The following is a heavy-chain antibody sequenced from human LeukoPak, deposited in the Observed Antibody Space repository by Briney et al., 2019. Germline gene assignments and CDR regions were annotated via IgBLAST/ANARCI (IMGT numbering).Heavy chain of an antibody. CDR2: IWYDGSNK. CDR3: ARDMVRGVPRYYGMDV. CDR1: GFTFSSYG. V-gene: IGHV3-33*01. Sequence: PGRSLRLSCAASGFTFSSYGMHWVRQSPGKGLEWVAVIWYDGSNKYYADSVKGRFTISRDNSKNTLYLQMNSLRAEDTAVYYCARDMVRGVPRYYGMDVWGQGTTVTVSS. D-gene: IGHD3-10*01. J-gene: IGHJ6*02.